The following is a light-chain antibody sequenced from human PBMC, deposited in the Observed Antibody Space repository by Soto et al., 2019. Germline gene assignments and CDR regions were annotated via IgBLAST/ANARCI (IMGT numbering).Light chain of an antibody. CDR2: EVS. V-gene: IGLV2-14*01. J-gene: IGLJ3*02. Sequence: QAVVTQPASVSGSPGQSITISCTGTRSDIGTYKYVAWYQQHPGKAPKLIIYEVSNRPSGVSNRFSGSKSGNTASLTISGLQAEDEADFYCTAYTSSNTWVFGGGTKVTVL. CDR1: RSDIGTYKY. CDR3: TAYTSSNTWV.